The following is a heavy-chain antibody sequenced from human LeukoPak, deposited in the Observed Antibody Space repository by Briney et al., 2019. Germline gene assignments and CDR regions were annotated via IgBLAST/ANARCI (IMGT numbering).Heavy chain of an antibody. V-gene: IGHV3-66*01. CDR3: ARETDSYGYPFDY. Sequence: GGSLRLSCAASGFTVSSNYMSWVRQAPGKGLEWVSVIYSGGSTYYADSVKGRFTISRDNSKNTLYLQMNSLRAEDTAVYYCARETDSYGYPFDYWGQGTLVTVSS. D-gene: IGHD5-18*01. CDR1: GFTVSSNY. J-gene: IGHJ4*02. CDR2: IYSGGST.